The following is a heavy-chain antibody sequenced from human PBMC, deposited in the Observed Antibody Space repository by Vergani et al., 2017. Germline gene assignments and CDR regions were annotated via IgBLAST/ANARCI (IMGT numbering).Heavy chain of an antibody. V-gene: IGHV3-21*02. D-gene: IGHD6-13*01. CDR2: IDPSSSYI. Sequence: EVLLVESGGGLVQPGGSLRLSCAASGFIFSDYNMNWVRQAPGKGLEWVSSIDPSSSYIYWADSVKGRFTISRDNAGNSLYLQMNSLRAEDTAVYYCARGSSSYQREDGCDIWGQGTLVSVSS. CDR3: ARGSSSYQREDGCDI. CDR1: GFIFSDYN. J-gene: IGHJ3*02.